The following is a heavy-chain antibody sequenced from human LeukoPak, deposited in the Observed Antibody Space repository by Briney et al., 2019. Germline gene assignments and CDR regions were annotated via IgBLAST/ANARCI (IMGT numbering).Heavy chain of an antibody. V-gene: IGHV3-20*04. CDR1: GFTFDDYG. D-gene: IGHD2-21*02. CDR3: GKRNVVTNHGQDSYYMDV. Sequence: GGSLRLSCAASGFTFDDYGMSWVRQAPGKGLEWVSGINWNGGSTGYAVSVKGRFTISRDNSKNTLYLQMTSLRAEDTAGYYCGKRNVVTNHGQDSYYMDVWGKGTTVTISS. CDR2: INWNGGST. J-gene: IGHJ6*03.